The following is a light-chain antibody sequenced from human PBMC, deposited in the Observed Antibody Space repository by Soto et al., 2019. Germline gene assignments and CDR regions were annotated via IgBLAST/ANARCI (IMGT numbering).Light chain of an antibody. J-gene: IGLJ3*02. CDR2: EVS. CDR1: SSDVGAYDY. V-gene: IGLV2-14*01. Sequence: QSVLTQPASVSGSPGQSITMSCTGTSSDVGAYDYVSWYQQHPDKAPKLMIFEVSDRPSGVSNRFSGSNSGNTASLTISGLQAEDEADYFCSSYTSNSTLVFGGGTKVTVL. CDR3: SSYTSNSTLV.